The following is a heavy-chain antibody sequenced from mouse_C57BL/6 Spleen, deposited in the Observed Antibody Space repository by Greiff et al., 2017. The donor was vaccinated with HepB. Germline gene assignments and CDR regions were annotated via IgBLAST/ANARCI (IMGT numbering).Heavy chain of an antibody. Sequence: DVQLVESGGGLVQPGGSLSLSCAASGFTFTDYYMSWVRQPPGKALEWLGFIRNKANGYTTEYSASVKGRFTISRDNSQSILYLQMNALRAEDSATYYCARSQFITSDFDVWGTGTTVTVSS. CDR3: ARSQFITSDFDV. V-gene: IGHV7-3*01. J-gene: IGHJ1*03. CDR1: GFTFTDYY. D-gene: IGHD1-1*01. CDR2: IRNKANGYTT.